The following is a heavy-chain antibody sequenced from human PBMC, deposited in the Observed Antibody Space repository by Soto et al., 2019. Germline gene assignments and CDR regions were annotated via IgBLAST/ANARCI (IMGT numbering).Heavy chain of an antibody. Sequence: SGGSLRLSCAASGFTFSSYAMSWVRQAPGKGLEWVSAISGSGGSTYYADSVKGRFTISRDNSKNTLYLQMNSLRAEDTAVYYCAKSKDCSGGSCYLSFQHWGQGTLVTVSS. V-gene: IGHV3-23*01. J-gene: IGHJ1*01. CDR3: AKSKDCSGGSCYLSFQH. CDR1: GFTFSSYA. CDR2: ISGSGGST. D-gene: IGHD2-15*01.